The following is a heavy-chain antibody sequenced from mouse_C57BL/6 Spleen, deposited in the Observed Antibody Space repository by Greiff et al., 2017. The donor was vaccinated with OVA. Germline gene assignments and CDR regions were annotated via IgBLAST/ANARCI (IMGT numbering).Heavy chain of an antibody. CDR2: IDPENGDT. CDR3: TTASSGFY. J-gene: IGHJ2*01. CDR1: GFNIKDDY. Sequence: VQLQQSGAELVRPGASVKLSCTASGFNIKDDYMHWVKQRPEQGLEWIGWIDPENGDTEYASKFQGKATITADTSSNTAYLQLSSLTSEDTAVYYCTTASSGFYWGQGPTLTVSS. D-gene: IGHD3-2*02. V-gene: IGHV14-4*01.